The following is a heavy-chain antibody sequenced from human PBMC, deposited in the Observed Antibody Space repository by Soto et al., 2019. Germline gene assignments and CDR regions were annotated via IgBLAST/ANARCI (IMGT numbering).Heavy chain of an antibody. CDR2: ISAYNGNT. V-gene: IGHV1-18*01. CDR1: GYTFTSYG. D-gene: IGHD3-3*01. Sequence: ASVKVSCKASGYTFTSYGISWVRQAPGQGLEWMGWISAYNGNTNYAQKLQGRVTMTTDTSTSTAYMELRSLRSDDTAVYYCARVPPLDYDFWSGYPKNSENDYWGQGTLVTFSS. J-gene: IGHJ4*02. CDR3: ARVPPLDYDFWSGYPKNSENDY.